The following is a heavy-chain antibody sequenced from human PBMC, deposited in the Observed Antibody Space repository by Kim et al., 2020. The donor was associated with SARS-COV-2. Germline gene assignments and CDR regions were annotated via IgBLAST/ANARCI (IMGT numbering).Heavy chain of an antibody. J-gene: IGHJ4*02. D-gene: IGHD1-26*01. V-gene: IGHV3-33*01. CDR3: ARDEPYSGSYYDY. Sequence: YADSGKGRFTISRDNSKNTLYLQMNSLRAEDTAVYYCARDEPYSGSYYDYWGQGTLVTVSS.